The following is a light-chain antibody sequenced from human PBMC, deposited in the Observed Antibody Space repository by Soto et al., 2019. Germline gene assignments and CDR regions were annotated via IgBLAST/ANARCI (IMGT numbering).Light chain of an antibody. V-gene: IGKV1-5*01. CDR3: QQYNSYSWT. CDR2: DAS. J-gene: IGKJ4*02. Sequence: DIQRTQSPSTLSASVGDIVTITCRASQSISSWLAWYQQKPGKAPKLLIYDASSLESGVPSRFSGSGSGTEFTLTISSLQPDDFATYYCQQYNSYSWTFGGGTKVDIK. CDR1: QSISSW.